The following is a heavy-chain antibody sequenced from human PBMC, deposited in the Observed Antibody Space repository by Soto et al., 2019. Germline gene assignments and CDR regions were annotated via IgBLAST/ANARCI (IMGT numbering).Heavy chain of an antibody. CDR2: ISGSGGST. V-gene: IGHV3-23*01. Sequence: EVQLLESGGGLVQPGGSLRLSCAASGFTFSSYAMNWVRKAPGRGLEWVPGISGSGGSTYYADHVRGRLTISRDNSKNTLYLQMNGLRAEDTAVDYCAKVLGEYFYYYYMHVWGKGTTVTVSS. J-gene: IGHJ6*03. D-gene: IGHD3-16*01. CDR1: GFTFSSYA. CDR3: AKVLGEYFYYYYMHV.